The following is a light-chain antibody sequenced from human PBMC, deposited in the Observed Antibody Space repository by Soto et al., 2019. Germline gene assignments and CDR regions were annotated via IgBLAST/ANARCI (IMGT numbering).Light chain of an antibody. CDR2: EVS. CDR3: SSYTISSTS. CDR1: SSDVGGYNY. V-gene: IGLV2-14*01. Sequence: QSALTQPASVSGSPGQSITISCTGTSSDVGGYNYVSWYQQHPGKAPKLMIYEVSNRPSGVSNRFSGSKSGNTASLTISGLQAEDEADYYCSSYTISSTSFGTGTKVTVL. J-gene: IGLJ1*01.